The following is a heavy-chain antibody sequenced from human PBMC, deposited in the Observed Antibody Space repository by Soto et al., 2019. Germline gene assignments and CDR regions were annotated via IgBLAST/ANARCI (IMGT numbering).Heavy chain of an antibody. Sequence: EVQLLESGGGLVQPGGSLRLSCAASRFTFTDYALSWVRQAPGKGLEWVATISGIGGSTYLADSVKGRLSISRDNSKNTVSLLMNNMRPEDTAVYFCARGSSGYISSWYYFDYWGRGTLVTVSS. J-gene: IGHJ4*02. CDR3: ARGSSGYISSWYYFDY. D-gene: IGHD6-13*01. V-gene: IGHV3-23*01. CDR2: ISGIGGST. CDR1: RFTFTDYA.